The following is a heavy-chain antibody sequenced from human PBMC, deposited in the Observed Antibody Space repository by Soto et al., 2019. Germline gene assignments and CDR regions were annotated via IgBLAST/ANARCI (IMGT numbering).Heavy chain of an antibody. D-gene: IGHD4-4*01. V-gene: IGHV4-39*01. CDR1: GGSISSSSYY. CDR2: IYYSGST. Sequence: SETLSLTCTVSGGSISSSSYYWGWIRQPPGKGLEWIGSIYYSGSTYYNPSLKSRVTISVDTSKNQFSLKLSSVTAADTAVYYCARLPPTVTHGFGAFDIWGQGTMVTVSS. J-gene: IGHJ3*02. CDR3: ARLPPTVTHGFGAFDI.